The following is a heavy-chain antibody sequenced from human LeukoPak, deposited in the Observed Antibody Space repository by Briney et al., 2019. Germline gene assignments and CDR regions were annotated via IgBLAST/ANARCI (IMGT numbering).Heavy chain of an antibody. V-gene: IGHV4-59*01. CDR1: GGSISGYY. CDR3: AREMWTASDTGNPFDY. D-gene: IGHD1-14*01. J-gene: IGHJ4*02. CDR2: VHYNGGT. Sequence: SETLSLTCTVSGGSISGYYRTWVRQPPGKGLEWIGYVHYNGGTSYNPSLESRVTMSADTSKNQFSLKLISVTAADTAVYYCAREMWTASDTGNPFDYWGQGALVTVSS.